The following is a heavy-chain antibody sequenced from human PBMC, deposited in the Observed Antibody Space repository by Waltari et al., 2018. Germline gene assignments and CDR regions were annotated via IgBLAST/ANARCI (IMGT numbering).Heavy chain of an antibody. CDR2: FIPIFGTA. CDR1: GGNFSRQA. Sequence: QVQLVQSGAELKKPGSSVKVSCKSSGGNFSRQAISWVRQATGQGLECMGGFIPIFGTANYAQKFQGRVTITTDESTSTAYMELSSLRSEDTAVYYCARDGYSRHYFDYWGQGTLVTVSS. D-gene: IGHD2-15*01. CDR3: ARDGYSRHYFDY. V-gene: IGHV1-69*05. J-gene: IGHJ4*02.